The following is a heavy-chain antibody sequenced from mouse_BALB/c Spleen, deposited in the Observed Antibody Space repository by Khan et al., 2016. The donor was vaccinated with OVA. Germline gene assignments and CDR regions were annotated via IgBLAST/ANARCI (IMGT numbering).Heavy chain of an antibody. CDR2: ICSGGST. J-gene: IGHJ4*01. V-gene: IGHV2-2*02. Sequence: VQLQQSGPGLVQPSQSLSITCTVSGFSLTSYGVPWVRQSPGKGLEWLGVICSGGSTDYNSAFISRLTISKDNSTSQVFFKMNSLQANDTAIYYCARTYFSYGNYGDYYTMDYWGQGTSVTVSS. CDR3: ARTYFSYGNYGDYYTMDY. D-gene: IGHD2-1*01. CDR1: GFSLTSYG.